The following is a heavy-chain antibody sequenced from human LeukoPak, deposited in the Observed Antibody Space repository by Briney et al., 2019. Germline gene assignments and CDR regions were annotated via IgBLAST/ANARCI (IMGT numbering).Heavy chain of an antibody. D-gene: IGHD2-2*01. V-gene: IGHV3-7*03. J-gene: IGHJ4*02. Sequence: PGGSLRLSCVASGFTFSSYWMNWVRQAPGKGLEWVANIKQDGSEKYYVDSVKGRFTISRDNAKNSLYLQMNSLRAEDTAVYYCAKDQTGPTVVVPAATDYWGQGTLVTVSS. CDR2: IKQDGSEK. CDR1: GFTFSSYW. CDR3: AKDQTGPTVVVPAATDY.